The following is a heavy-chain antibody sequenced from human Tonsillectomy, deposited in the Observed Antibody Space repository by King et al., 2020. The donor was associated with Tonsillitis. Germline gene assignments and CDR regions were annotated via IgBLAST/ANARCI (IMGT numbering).Heavy chain of an antibody. J-gene: IGHJ6*02. CDR3: AKDSPGYGMDV. CDR1: GFTFSSYG. D-gene: IGHD7-27*01. V-gene: IGHV3-30*18. Sequence: VQLVESGGGVVQPGRSLRLSCAASGFTFSSYGMHWVRQAPGKGLEWVAVISYDGSNKYYADSVKGRFTISRDNSKNTLYLQMNSLRAEDTAVYYCAKDSPGYGMDVWGQGTTVTVSS. CDR2: ISYDGSNK.